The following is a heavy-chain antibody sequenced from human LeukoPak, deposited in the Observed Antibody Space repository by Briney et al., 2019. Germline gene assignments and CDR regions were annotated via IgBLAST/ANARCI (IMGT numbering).Heavy chain of an antibody. D-gene: IGHD4-23*01. V-gene: IGHV4-34*01. Sequence: NPSETLSLTXAVYGGSFSGYYWSWIRQAPGKGLEWIGEIHHSGSTNYNPSLQSRVTISVDKSKNQFSLKLSSVTAADTAVYYCARGRSRLTMVVTQRREYFDYWGQGTLVTVSS. J-gene: IGHJ4*02. CDR3: ARGRSRLTMVVTQRREYFDY. CDR1: GGSFSGYY. CDR2: IHHSGST.